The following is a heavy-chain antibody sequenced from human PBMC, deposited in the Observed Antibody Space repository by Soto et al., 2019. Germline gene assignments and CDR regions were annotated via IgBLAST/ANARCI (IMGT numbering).Heavy chain of an antibody. Sequence: ASVKVSCKASGYTFTSYGISGVVQAPVQGLEGMGCISAYNGNTNYAQKLQGRVTMTTDTSTSTAYMELRSLRSDDTAVYYCARAYGSGSPFDYWGQGTLVTVSS. D-gene: IGHD3-10*01. J-gene: IGHJ4*02. CDR2: ISAYNGNT. CDR3: ARAYGSGSPFDY. V-gene: IGHV1-18*01. CDR1: GYTFTSYG.